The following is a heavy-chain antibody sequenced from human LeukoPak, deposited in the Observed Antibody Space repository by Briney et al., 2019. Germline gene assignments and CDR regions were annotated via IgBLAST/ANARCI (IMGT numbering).Heavy chain of an antibody. CDR2: ISHSGST. CDR3: ARDRPTLSGWSWFDP. J-gene: IGHJ5*02. CDR1: VYPISSDYY. Sequence: SETLSLTCAVSVYPISSDYYWGWIRQSPGKGLEWIGTISHSGSTYYNPPLKSRVTISVDKSKNQFSLKLTSVTAADTAVYYCARDRPTLSGWSWFDPWGQGTLVTVSS. D-gene: IGHD6-19*01. V-gene: IGHV4-38-2*02.